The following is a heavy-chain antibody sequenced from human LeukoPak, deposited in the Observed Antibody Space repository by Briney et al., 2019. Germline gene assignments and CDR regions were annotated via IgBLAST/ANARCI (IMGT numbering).Heavy chain of an antibody. CDR3: ARQGRTTSPGYNREFDY. Sequence: GESLKISCKGSGYSFTTHWIAWVRQMPGKGLEWMGIIYPEDSDTTYSPSFQGQVTISADKSISAAYLQRRSLKASDTAMYYCARQGRTTSPGYNREFDYWGQGTLVTVSS. CDR2: IYPEDSDT. J-gene: IGHJ4*02. CDR1: GYSFTTHW. V-gene: IGHV5-51*01. D-gene: IGHD1-14*01.